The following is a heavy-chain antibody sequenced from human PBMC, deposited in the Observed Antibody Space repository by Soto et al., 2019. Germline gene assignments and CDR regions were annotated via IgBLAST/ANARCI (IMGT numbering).Heavy chain of an antibody. CDR3: ARGRWFGELLFDH. J-gene: IGHJ4*02. Sequence: SETLSLTCTVSGYSISSGYHWAWIRQPPGKGLEWLGSVHYSGNTYYNPSLKSRVTISVDTSKNQFSLKLSSVTAADTAVYYCARGRWFGELLFDHWGQGTLVTVSS. D-gene: IGHD3-10*01. CDR1: GYSISSGYH. V-gene: IGHV4-38-2*02. CDR2: VHYSGNT.